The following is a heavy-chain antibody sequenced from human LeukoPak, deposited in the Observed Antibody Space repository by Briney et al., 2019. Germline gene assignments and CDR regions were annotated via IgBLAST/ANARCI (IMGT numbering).Heavy chain of an antibody. Sequence: PGGSLRLSCAASGFTFSSYSMNWVRQAPGKGLEWVSSISSSSSYIYYADSVKGRFTISRDNAKNSLYLQMNSLRAEDTAVYYCAAYCSSTSCYHYNWFDPWGQGTLVTVSS. CDR2: ISSSSSYI. V-gene: IGHV3-21*01. D-gene: IGHD2-2*01. CDR1: GFTFSSYS. CDR3: AAYCSSTSCYHYNWFDP. J-gene: IGHJ5*02.